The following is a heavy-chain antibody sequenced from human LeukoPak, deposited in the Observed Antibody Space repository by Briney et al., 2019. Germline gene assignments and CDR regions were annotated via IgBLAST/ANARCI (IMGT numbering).Heavy chain of an antibody. V-gene: IGHV1-46*01. CDR3: ARDLTMVRGVIIGLFAFDI. D-gene: IGHD3-10*01. Sequence: ASVKVSCKASGYTFTSYYMHWVRQAPGQGLEWMGIINPSGGSTSYAQKFQGRVTMTRDTPTSTVYMELSSLRSEDTAVYYCARDLTMVRGVIIGLFAFDIWGQGTMVTVSS. CDR2: INPSGGST. CDR1: GYTFTSYY. J-gene: IGHJ3*02.